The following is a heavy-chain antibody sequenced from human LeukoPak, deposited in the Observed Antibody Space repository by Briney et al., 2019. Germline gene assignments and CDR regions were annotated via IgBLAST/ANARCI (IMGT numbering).Heavy chain of an antibody. CDR2: MNPNSGNT. CDR3: TRGSSGRRDN. Sequence: ASVKVSCKASGYTFTSCDINWVRQATGQGLEWMGWMNPNSGNTGYGQSFQGRITMTRDISIGTAYMGLSNLPSEDTAIYYCTRGSSGRRDNWGQGTLVTVSA. J-gene: IGHJ4*02. V-gene: IGHV1-8*01. CDR1: GYTFTSCD. D-gene: IGHD6-19*01.